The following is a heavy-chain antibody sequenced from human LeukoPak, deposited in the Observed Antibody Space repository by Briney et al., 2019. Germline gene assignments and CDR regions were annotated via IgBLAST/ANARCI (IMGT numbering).Heavy chain of an antibody. V-gene: IGHV4-39*01. CDR1: GVSISSSSDY. J-gene: IGHJ5*02. CDR3: ARLGCSGSSCYAVGDWFDP. D-gene: IGHD2-15*01. CDR2: IYYSGST. Sequence: SETLSLTCTVSGVSISSSSDYWAWLRQPPGKGLEWIGSIYYSGSTNHNPSLKSRVPISVDTSKNQFSLKLRSVTAADTAVYYCARLGCSGSSCYAVGDWFDPWGQGTLVTVSS.